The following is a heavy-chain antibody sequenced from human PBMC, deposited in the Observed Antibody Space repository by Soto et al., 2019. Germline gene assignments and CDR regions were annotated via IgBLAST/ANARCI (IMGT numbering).Heavy chain of an antibody. Sequence: GGSLTLFCAASWFPLSRYAMRWVRQAAGKGVAWVSGISDSGGSAYYADSVKGRFSISRDNSKNTLYLQIHSLRAGDTGVYYYAKDDKYSGDKHPFDIWGHGTMVTVSS. CDR2: ISDSGGSA. V-gene: IGHV3-23*01. D-gene: IGHD1-26*01. J-gene: IGHJ3*02. CDR3: AKDDKYSGDKHPFDI. CDR1: WFPLSRYA.